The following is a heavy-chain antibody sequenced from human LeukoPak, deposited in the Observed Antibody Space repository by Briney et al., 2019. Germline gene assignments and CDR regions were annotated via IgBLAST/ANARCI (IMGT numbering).Heavy chain of an antibody. D-gene: IGHD6-13*01. J-gene: IGHJ4*02. Sequence: SSFSGSGVSTYYADSVKGRFNISRDNSKNKVYVKINSLRAEDTAVYYCAKDAIAAAESTYWGQGTLVTVSS. CDR3: AKDAIAAAESTY. V-gene: IGHV3-23*01. CDR2: FSGSGVST.